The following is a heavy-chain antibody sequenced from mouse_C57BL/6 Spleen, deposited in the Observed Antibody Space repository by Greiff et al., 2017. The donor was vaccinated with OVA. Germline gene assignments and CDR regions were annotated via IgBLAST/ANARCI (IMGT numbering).Heavy chain of an antibody. CDR1: GYTFTDYY. CDR2: INPYNGGT. J-gene: IGHJ2*01. V-gene: IGHV1-19*01. D-gene: IGHD2-5*01. Sequence: VQLQQSGPVLVKPGASVKMSCKASGYTFTDYYMNWVKQSHGKSLEWIGVINPYNGGTSYNQKFKGKATLTVDKSSSTAYMELNSLTSEDSAVYYCARDYSNYGEDYWGQGTTLTVSS. CDR3: ARDYSNYGEDY.